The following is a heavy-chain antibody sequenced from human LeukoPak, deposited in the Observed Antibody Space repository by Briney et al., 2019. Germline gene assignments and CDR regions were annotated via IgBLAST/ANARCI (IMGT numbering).Heavy chain of an antibody. V-gene: IGHV3-48*01. CDR3: ARQWELIDAFDV. CDR2: ISSSTNTI. D-gene: IGHD1-26*01. CDR1: GFTFRSYS. Sequence: PGGSLRLSCAASGFTFRSYSMNWVRQAPGKGLEWVSYISSSTNTIYYADSVKGRFTISRDNAKDSLFLQMNSLRAEDTAVYYCARQWELIDAFDVWGQGTMVTLSS. J-gene: IGHJ3*01.